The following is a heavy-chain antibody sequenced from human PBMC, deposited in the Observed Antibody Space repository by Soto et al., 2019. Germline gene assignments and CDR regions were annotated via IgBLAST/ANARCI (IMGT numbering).Heavy chain of an antibody. CDR3: ARSIVVVTALAY. Sequence: GASVKVSCKASGYTFTSYAMHWVRQAPGQRLEWMGWINAGNGNTKYSQKFQGRVTITRDTSASTAYMELSSLRSEDTAVYYCARSIVVVTALAYWGQGTLVTVYS. J-gene: IGHJ4*02. CDR1: GYTFTSYA. D-gene: IGHD2-21*02. V-gene: IGHV1-3*01. CDR2: INAGNGNT.